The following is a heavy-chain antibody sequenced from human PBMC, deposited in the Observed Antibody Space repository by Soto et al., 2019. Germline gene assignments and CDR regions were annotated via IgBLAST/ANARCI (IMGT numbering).Heavy chain of an antibody. J-gene: IGHJ4*02. CDR1: GGSIRGGDYY. CDR2: IFYIGNS. V-gene: IGHV4-31*03. CDR3: ARLSSLYYNSDYGGYYFDY. D-gene: IGHD3-10*01. Sequence: QVQLQESGPGLVKPSQTLSLTCTVSGGSIRGGDYYWSWIRQHPGKGLEWIGYIFYIGNSFYNPSLKSGVTISADTSKNQFSLQLSSVTAADSAIYYCARLSSLYYNSDYGGYYFDYWGQGTLVSVSS.